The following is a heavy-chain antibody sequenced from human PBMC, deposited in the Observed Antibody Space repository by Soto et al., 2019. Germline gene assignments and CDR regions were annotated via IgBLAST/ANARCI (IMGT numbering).Heavy chain of an antibody. V-gene: IGHV3-21*01. CDR1: GFSFSTYT. Sequence: EVRLVESGGGLVKPGESLRLSCVASGFSFSTYTMTWVRQAPGKRLEWVSSISSDSTYISYGDSLKGRFTISRDNAKNSLYRQIGSLSAEETAVYYCARDVGVLEPTTKDRHFDYWSQGTLATISP. D-gene: IGHD1-1*01. CDR3: ARDVGVLEPTTKDRHFDY. J-gene: IGHJ4*02. CDR2: ISSDSTYI.